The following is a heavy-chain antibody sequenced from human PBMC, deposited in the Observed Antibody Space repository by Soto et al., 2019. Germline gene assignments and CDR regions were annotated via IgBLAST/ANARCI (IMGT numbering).Heavy chain of an antibody. CDR3: TPLALKYNSDWYPLSD. J-gene: IGHJ4*02. Sequence: EVQLVESGGGLVKPGGSLRLSCAGSGFTFSNVWMNWVRQAPGKGLEWVGRIKSETDGGTIDYAAPVKGRFTISRDDSNNTRYLQMNSLKTEHTATYYCTPLALKYNSDWYPLSDWGQGTRVTVSS. CDR1: GFTFSNVW. V-gene: IGHV3-15*07. D-gene: IGHD6-19*01. CDR2: IKSETDGGTI.